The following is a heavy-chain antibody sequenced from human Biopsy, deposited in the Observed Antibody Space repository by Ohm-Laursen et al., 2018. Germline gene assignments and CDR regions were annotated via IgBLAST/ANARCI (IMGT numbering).Heavy chain of an antibody. CDR2: INPSGSTT. V-gene: IGHV1-46*01. CDR1: GYTFISYD. D-gene: IGHD6-19*01. J-gene: IGHJ4*02. CDR3: ARNTGWYGDLYYFDY. Sequence: ASVKVSCKASGYTFISYDIDWVRQATGQGLEWMGMINPSGSTTSYPQIFQGRATMTRDTSKSTVYMELSSLRSADTAVYFCARNTGWYGDLYYFDYWGQGTLVTVSS.